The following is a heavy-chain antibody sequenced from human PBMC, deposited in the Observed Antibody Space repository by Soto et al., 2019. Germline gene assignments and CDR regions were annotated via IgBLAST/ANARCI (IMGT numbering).Heavy chain of an antibody. CDR2: IKQDGSEK. D-gene: IGHD6-19*01. V-gene: IGHV3-7*01. Sequence: GGSLRLSCAASGFTFSSYWMSWVRQAPGKGLEWVANIKQDGSEKYYVDSVKGRFTISRDNAKNSLYLQMNSLRAEDTAVYYCALVPLAGTLDSWGQRPMATLSP. CDR3: ALVPLAGTLDS. J-gene: IGHJ4*02. CDR1: GFTFSSYW.